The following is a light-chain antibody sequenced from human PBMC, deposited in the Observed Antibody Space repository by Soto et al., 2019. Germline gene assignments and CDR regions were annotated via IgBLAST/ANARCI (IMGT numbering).Light chain of an antibody. CDR2: GGS. J-gene: IGKJ1*01. CDR3: QQYGSSRWT. Sequence: EMVLTQSPGTLSLSPGERATLSCRASHIVSSTSVAWYQQKPGQAPRLLIYGGSSRATGIPDRFSGSASGIDFTLTISRLEPEDFAVYYCQQYGSSRWTFGQGTKVEIK. CDR1: HIVSSTS. V-gene: IGKV3-20*01.